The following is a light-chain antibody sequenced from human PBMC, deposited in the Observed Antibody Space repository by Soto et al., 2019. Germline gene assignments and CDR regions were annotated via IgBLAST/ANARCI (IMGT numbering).Light chain of an antibody. CDR2: GNN. CDR1: SSNIGSNT. Sequence: QSVLTQPPSASGTPGQRVTISCSGSSSNIGSNTVNWYQHLPGTAPKLLISGNNQRPSGVPERFSGSKSGTSASLAISGLQSEDEADYYCAARDDSLNAVIFGGGTKLTVL. CDR3: AARDDSLNAVI. J-gene: IGLJ2*01. V-gene: IGLV1-44*01.